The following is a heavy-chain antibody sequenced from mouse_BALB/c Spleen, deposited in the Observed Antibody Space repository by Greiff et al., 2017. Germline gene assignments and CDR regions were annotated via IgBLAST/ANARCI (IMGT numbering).Heavy chain of an antibody. CDR1: GFTFSDYY. J-gene: IGHJ4*01. Sequence: EVMLVESGGGLVKPGGSLKLSCAASGFTFSDYYMYWVRQTPEKRLEWVATISDGGSYTYYPDSVKGRFTISRDNAKNNLYLQMSSLKSEDTAMYYCARGLGYDGAMDDWGKGTSVTVAS. D-gene: IGHD2-3*01. CDR2: ISDGGSYT. V-gene: IGHV5-4*02. CDR3: ARGLGYDGAMDD.